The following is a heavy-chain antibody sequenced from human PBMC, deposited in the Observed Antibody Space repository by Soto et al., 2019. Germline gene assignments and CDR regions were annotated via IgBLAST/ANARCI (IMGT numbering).Heavy chain of an antibody. V-gene: IGHV3-23*01. J-gene: IGHJ6*02. CDR2: ISGTGDGT. Sequence: GGSLRLSCVASGFTFSGYAMSWVRQAPGKGLEWVASISGTGDGTYYGDSVKGRFTISRDSSSSTLYLEMNNLRGEDTAVYFCTKSRRGILMVYGFGGMDVWGQGTTVTVS. D-gene: IGHD2-8*01. CDR1: GFTFSGYA. CDR3: TKSRRGILMVYGFGGMDV.